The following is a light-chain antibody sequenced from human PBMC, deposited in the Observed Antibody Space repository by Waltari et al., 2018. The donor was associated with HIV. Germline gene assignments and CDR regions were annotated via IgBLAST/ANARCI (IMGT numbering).Light chain of an antibody. Sequence: AIQMTQSPPSLSASVGDRVTITCRASQDIGNDVGWYQQQPGKTPKLLIYSSSRLQNGVPSRFSGSYSGTVFTLTISSLQPEDFATYYCMQDFNYPRTFGQGTRLEIK. CDR2: SSS. CDR3: MQDFNYPRT. J-gene: IGKJ1*01. CDR1: QDIGND. V-gene: IGKV1-6*01.